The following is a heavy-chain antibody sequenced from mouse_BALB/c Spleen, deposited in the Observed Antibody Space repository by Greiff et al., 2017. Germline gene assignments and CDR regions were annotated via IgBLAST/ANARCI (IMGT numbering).Heavy chain of an antibody. V-gene: IGHV5-12-2*01. CDR3: ARHYYYGSSLYAMDY. J-gene: IGHJ4*01. D-gene: IGHD1-1*01. Sequence: DVHLVESGGGLVQPGGSLKLSCAASGFTFSSYTMSWVRQTPEKRLEWVAYISNGGGSTYYPDTVKGRFTISRDNAKNTLYLQMSSLKSEDTAMYYCARHYYYGSSLYAMDYWGQGTSVTVSS. CDR2: ISNGGGST. CDR1: GFTFSSYT.